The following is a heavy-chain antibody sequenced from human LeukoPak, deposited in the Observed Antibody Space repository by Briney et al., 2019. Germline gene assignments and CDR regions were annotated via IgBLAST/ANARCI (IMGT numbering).Heavy chain of an antibody. CDR1: GFSFSSYA. D-gene: IGHD3-3*01. V-gene: IGHV3-30-3*01. J-gene: IGHJ4*02. CDR3: VRGGITIFGGGPYYFDY. CDR2: TSYDGDNK. Sequence: GGSLRLSCAASGFSFSSYAMPWVRQAPGKGLAWVAVTSYDGDNKYYADSVKGRFTISRDNSKNTLYLQMNSLRAEDTAVYYCVRGGITIFGGGPYYFDYWGQGTLVTVSS.